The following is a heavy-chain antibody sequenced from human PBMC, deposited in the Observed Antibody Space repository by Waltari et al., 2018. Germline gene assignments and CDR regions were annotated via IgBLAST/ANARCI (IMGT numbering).Heavy chain of an antibody. CDR3: ARHGGGPNWNDDAFDI. CDR1: GGSISSYY. CDR2: IYTSGST. J-gene: IGHJ3*02. D-gene: IGHD1-1*01. Sequence: QVQLQESGPGLVKPSETLSLTCTVSGGSISSYYWSWIRQPPGKGLEWIGYIYTSGSTNYNPSLKSRVTISVDTSKNQFSLKLSSVTAADTAVYYCARHGGGPNWNDDAFDIWGQGTMVTVSS. V-gene: IGHV4-4*09.